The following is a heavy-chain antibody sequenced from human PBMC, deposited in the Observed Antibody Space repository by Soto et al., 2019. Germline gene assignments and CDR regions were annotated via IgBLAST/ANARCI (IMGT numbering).Heavy chain of an antibody. CDR3: ERDLGSGWTGGYNWFDP. V-gene: IGHV1-18*04. CDR1: GYTFTSYG. J-gene: IGHJ5*02. D-gene: IGHD6-19*01. Sequence: QVQLVQSGAEVKKPGASVKVSCKASGYTFTSYGISWVRQAPGQGLEWMGWISAYNGNTNYAQKLQGRVTMTTDTSTSTAYMGLRSLRSYDTAVYYCERDLGSGWTGGYNWFDPWGQGTLVTVSS. CDR2: ISAYNGNT.